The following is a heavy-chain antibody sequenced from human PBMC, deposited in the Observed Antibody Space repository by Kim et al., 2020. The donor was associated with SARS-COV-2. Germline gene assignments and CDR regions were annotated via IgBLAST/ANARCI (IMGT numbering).Heavy chain of an antibody. Sequence: QKFQGRVTITADESTSTAYMELSSLRSEDTAVYYCARGGYYDSSFDAFDIWGQGTMVTVSS. V-gene: IGHV1-69*01. D-gene: IGHD3-22*01. CDR3: ARGGYYDSSFDAFDI. J-gene: IGHJ3*02.